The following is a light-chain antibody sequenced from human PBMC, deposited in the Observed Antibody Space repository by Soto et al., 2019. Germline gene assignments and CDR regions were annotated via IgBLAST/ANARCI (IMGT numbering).Light chain of an antibody. J-gene: IGKJ1*01. V-gene: IGKV1-5*03. Sequence: DVQMTQSPSTLSASVGVRVSVTCRASQSIGRWLAWYQQKPGRAPNLLIFEASTLESGVPSRFSGRGSGTEFTLTISSLQPDDFATYYCQQYTNYPWTFGQGTKVDIK. CDR3: QQYTNYPWT. CDR2: EAS. CDR1: QSIGRW.